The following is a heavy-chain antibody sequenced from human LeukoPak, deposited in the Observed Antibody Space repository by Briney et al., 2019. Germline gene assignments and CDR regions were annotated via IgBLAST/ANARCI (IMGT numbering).Heavy chain of an antibody. Sequence: ASVKVSCKASGYTFTSYGISWVRQAPGQGLEWMRWISAYNGNTNYAQKLQGRVTMTTDTSTSTAYMELRSLRSDDTAVYYCARQEATIDYYYYGMDVWGQGTTVTVSS. CDR2: ISAYNGNT. CDR3: ARQEATIDYYYYGMDV. CDR1: GYTFTSYG. J-gene: IGHJ6*02. D-gene: IGHD5-12*01. V-gene: IGHV1-18*01.